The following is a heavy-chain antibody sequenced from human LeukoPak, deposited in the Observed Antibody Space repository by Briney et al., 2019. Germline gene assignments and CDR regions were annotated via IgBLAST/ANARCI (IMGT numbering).Heavy chain of an antibody. CDR3: ARDLNSYGRGLVDY. J-gene: IGHJ4*02. D-gene: IGHD5-18*01. Sequence: ASVKVSCKASGYTFTGYYMHWVRQAPGQGLEWMGWINPNSGGTNYAQKFQGRVTMTRGTSISTAYMELSRLRSDDTAVYYCARDLNSYGRGLVDYWGQGTLVTVSS. CDR1: GYTFTGYY. V-gene: IGHV1-2*02. CDR2: INPNSGGT.